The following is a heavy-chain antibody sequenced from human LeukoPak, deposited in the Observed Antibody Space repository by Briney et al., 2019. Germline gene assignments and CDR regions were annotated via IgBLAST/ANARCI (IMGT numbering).Heavy chain of an antibody. CDR1: GFTFSCYW. V-gene: IGHV3-7*01. Sequence: GGCLRLSCAASGFTFSCYWMSWVRQAPGKGLEWVANIKQDGSEKYYVDSVKGRFTISRDNAKNSLYLPMNGLRAEDTAVYYCAREGRAVRGALVDYWGQGTLVTVSS. D-gene: IGHD3-10*01. J-gene: IGHJ4*02. CDR3: AREGRAVRGALVDY. CDR2: IKQDGSEK.